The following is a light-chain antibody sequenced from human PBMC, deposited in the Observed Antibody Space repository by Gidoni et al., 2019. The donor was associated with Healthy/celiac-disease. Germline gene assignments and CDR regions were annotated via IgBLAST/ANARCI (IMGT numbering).Light chain of an antibody. V-gene: IGKV1-5*03. J-gene: IGKJ2*01. CDR1: QSISSW. CDR3: QQYNSYPYT. CDR2: KAS. Sequence: DIQMTQSPSTLSASVGDRVTITSRAIQSISSWLAWYQQKPGKAPKLLIYKASSLESGVPSRFSGSGSGTEFTLPLSSLQPDDFATYYCQQYNSYPYTFGQGTKLEIK.